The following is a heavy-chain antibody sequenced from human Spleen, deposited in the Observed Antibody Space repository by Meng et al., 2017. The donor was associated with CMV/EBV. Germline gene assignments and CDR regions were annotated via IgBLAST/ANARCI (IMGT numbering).Heavy chain of an antibody. J-gene: IGHJ4*02. D-gene: IGHD3-10*01. V-gene: IGHV4-34*01. CDR3: ARQGHYGSNY. CDR2: INHSGST. Sequence: LTCAVYGGSFRGYSWSWIRQSPGKGLEWIGEINHSGSTNYNPSLKSRVTISVDTSKNQFSLKMNSVTAADTAVYYCARQGHYGSNYWGQGTLVTVSS. CDR1: GGSFRGYS.